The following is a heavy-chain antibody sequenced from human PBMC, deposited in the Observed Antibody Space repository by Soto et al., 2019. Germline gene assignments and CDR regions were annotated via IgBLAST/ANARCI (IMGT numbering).Heavy chain of an antibody. D-gene: IGHD2-2*01. J-gene: IGHJ6*04. Sequence: GGSLRLSCAASGFTFSSYWMHWVRQAPGKGLVWVSRINSDGSSTSYADSVKGRFTISRDNAKNTLYLQMNSLRAEDTAVYYCARDAATLGYCSSTSCYRRTRDVWGKGTTVTVSS. CDR3: ARDAATLGYCSSTSCYRRTRDV. CDR1: GFTFSSYW. V-gene: IGHV3-74*01. CDR2: INSDGSST.